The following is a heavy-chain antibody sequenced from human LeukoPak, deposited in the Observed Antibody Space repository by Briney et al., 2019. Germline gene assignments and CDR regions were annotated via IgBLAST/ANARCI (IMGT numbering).Heavy chain of an antibody. Sequence: PGRSLRLSCAASGFTFSTYAMHWVRQAPGKGLEWVALIWYNGSKKYYADSAKGRFTISRDNSKNTLYLQMNSLRAEDTAVYYFVRGLGTKSGSDAAFDLFDYWGQGTLVTVSS. CDR1: GFTFSTYA. CDR3: VRGLGTKSGSDAAFDLFDY. CDR2: IWYNGSKK. J-gene: IGHJ4*02. D-gene: IGHD3-10*01. V-gene: IGHV3-33*01.